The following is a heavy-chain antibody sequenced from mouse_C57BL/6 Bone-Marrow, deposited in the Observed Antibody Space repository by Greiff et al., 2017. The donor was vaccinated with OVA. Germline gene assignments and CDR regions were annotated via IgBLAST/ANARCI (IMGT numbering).Heavy chain of an antibody. CDR1: GFNIKDDY. Sequence: VQLQQPGAELVRPGASVKLSCTASGFNIKDDYMHWVKQRPEQGLEWIGWIDPENGDTEYASKFQGKATITADTSSNTAYLQLSSLTSEDTAVYYCTTHYGSSYWYFDVWGTGTTVTVSS. CDR3: TTHYGSSYWYFDV. J-gene: IGHJ1*03. D-gene: IGHD1-1*01. V-gene: IGHV14-4*01. CDR2: IDPENGDT.